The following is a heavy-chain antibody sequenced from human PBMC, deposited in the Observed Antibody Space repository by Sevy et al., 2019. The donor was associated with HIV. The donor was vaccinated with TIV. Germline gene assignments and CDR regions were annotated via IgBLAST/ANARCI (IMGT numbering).Heavy chain of an antibody. CDR1: GFTFSGSD. V-gene: IGHV3-13*01. CDR3: VRGLQTHCDRTACPLDY. D-gene: IGHD2-21*01. Sequence: GGSLRLPCAASGFTFSGSDMHWVRQVKGKGLEWISSIGTLADTFYADSVKGRFTISRDNSQRYLYLHMSSLKVGDTALYFCVRGLQTHCDRTACPLDYWGQGTLVTVSS. J-gene: IGHJ4*02. CDR2: IGTLADT.